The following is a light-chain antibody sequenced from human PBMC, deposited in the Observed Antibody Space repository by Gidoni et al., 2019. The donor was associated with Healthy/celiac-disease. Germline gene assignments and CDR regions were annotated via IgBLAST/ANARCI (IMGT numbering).Light chain of an antibody. CDR1: KSISSY. CDR2: AAA. J-gene: IGKJ5*01. CDR3: QQSYSTPIT. V-gene: IGKV1-39*01. Sequence: DIQMTQSPSSLSASVGDRVTITCRASKSISSYLNWYQQKPGKAPKLLIYAAASLQSGVPSRFSGSGSGTDFTLTISRLQPEDFATYYWQQSYSTPITFGQGTRLEIK.